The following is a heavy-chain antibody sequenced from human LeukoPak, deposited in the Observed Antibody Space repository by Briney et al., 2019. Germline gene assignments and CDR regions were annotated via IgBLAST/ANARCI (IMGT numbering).Heavy chain of an antibody. CDR2: IIPIFGTA. CDR1: GGTFSSYA. V-gene: IGHV1-69*05. J-gene: IGHJ6*03. Sequence: SVKVSCRASGGTFSSYAISWVRQAPGQGLEWMGGIIPIFGTANYAQKFQGRVTITTDESTSTAYMELSSLRSEDTGVYYCARTSHRYYYYYMDVWGKGTTVTVSS. CDR3: ARTSHRYYYYYMDV.